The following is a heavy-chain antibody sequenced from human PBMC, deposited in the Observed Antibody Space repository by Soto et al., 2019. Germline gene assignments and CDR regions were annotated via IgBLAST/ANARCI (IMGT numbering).Heavy chain of an antibody. CDR1: GGTFSSYA. Sequence: SVKVSCKASGGTFSSYAISWVRQAPGQGLEWMGGITPIFGTANYAQKFQGRVTITADESTSTAYMELSSLRSEDTAVYYCARGDTAMVFYGMDVWGQGTTVTVSS. J-gene: IGHJ6*02. CDR2: ITPIFGTA. CDR3: ARGDTAMVFYGMDV. V-gene: IGHV1-69*13. D-gene: IGHD5-18*01.